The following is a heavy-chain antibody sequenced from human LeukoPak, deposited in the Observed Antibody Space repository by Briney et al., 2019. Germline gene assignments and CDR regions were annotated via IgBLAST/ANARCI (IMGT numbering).Heavy chain of an antibody. J-gene: IGHJ4*02. D-gene: IGHD5-12*01. CDR3: AKDREPIVATINSGNDY. Sequence: QPGRSLRLSCAASGFTFDGYGMHWVRQAPGKGLEWVSGISWNSGSIGYADSVKGRFTISRDNAKNSLYLQMNSLRAEDTALYYCAKDREPIVATINSGNDYWGQGTLVTVYS. V-gene: IGHV3-9*01. CDR1: GFTFDGYG. CDR2: ISWNSGSI.